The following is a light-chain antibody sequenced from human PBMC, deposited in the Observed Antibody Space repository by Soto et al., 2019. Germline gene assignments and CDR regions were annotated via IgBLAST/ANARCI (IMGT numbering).Light chain of an antibody. V-gene: IGLV2-14*01. CDR1: SSYVGGYNY. J-gene: IGLJ2*01. CDR3: SSYASSSSPYVV. CDR2: AVS. Sequence: QSALTQPASVSGSPGQSITISCTGTSSYVGGYNYVSWYQQHPGMAPKLMIYAVSNRPSGVSNRFSGSKSGNTASLTISGLQAEDEAHYYCSSYASSSSPYVVFGGGTKLTVL.